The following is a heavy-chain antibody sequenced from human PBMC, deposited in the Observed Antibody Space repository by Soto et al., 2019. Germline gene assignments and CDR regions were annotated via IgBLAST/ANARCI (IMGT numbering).Heavy chain of an antibody. CDR3: ARDRLVVAPFDY. CDR2: ISAYNGNT. V-gene: IGHV1-18*01. CDR1: GYPFTSYG. D-gene: IGHD3-22*01. J-gene: IGHJ4*02. Sequence: ASVKVSCKASGYPFTSYGISWVRQDHGQGLEWMGWISAYNGNTNYAQKLQGRVTMTTDTSTSTAYMELRSLRSDDSSVYYCARDRLVVAPFDYWGQGTLVTVSS.